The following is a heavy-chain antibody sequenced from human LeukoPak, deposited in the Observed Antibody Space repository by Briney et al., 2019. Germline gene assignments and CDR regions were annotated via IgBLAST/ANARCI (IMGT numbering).Heavy chain of an antibody. CDR3: ARGRRDIVVVPADYYFDY. J-gene: IGHJ4*02. CDR1: GYTFISYY. CDR2: INPSGGST. D-gene: IGHD2-2*01. Sequence: ASVKVSCKASGYTFISYYMHWVRQAPGQGLEWMGIINPSGGSTSYAQKFQGRVTMTRDTSTSTVYMELSSLRSEDTAVYYCARGRRDIVVVPADYYFDYWGQGTLVTVSS. V-gene: IGHV1-46*01.